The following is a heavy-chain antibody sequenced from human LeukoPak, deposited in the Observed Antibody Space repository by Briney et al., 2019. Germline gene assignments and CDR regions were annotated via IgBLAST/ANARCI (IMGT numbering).Heavy chain of an antibody. CDR3: ARFSDVLRYFDL. CDR2: IYYSGST. CDR1: GGSISSGGYY. D-gene: IGHD3-9*01. Sequence: PSQTLSLTCTVSGGSISSGGYYWSWIRQHPGKGLEWIGYIYYSGSTYYNPSLRSRVTISVDTSKNQFSLKLSSVTAADTAVYYCARFSDVLRYFDLWGQGTLVTVSS. J-gene: IGHJ4*02. V-gene: IGHV4-31*03.